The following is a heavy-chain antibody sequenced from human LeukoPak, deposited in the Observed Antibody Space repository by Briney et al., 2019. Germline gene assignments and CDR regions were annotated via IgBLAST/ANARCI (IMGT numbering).Heavy chain of an antibody. V-gene: IGHV1-18*01. D-gene: IGHD3-10*01. Sequence: ASVKVSCKASGYTFTSYGISWVRQAPGQGLEWMGWISAYNGNTNYAHKLQGRVTMTTDTSTSTAYMELRSLRSDDTAVYYCARTTYGSGSYVLYYYYYMDVLGKGTTVTISS. J-gene: IGHJ6*03. CDR3: ARTTYGSGSYVLYYYYYMDV. CDR2: ISAYNGNT. CDR1: GYTFTSYG.